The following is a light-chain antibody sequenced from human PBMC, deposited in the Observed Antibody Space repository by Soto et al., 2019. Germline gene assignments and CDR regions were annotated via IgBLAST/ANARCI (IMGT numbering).Light chain of an antibody. CDR2: GAS. V-gene: IGKV3-15*01. CDR3: QQYNNWPLT. CDR1: RSVSSN. Sequence: EIVMTQSPATLSVSPGERAALSCRASRSVSSNLAWYQQKPGQAPRLLIYGASTRATGIPARFSGSGSGTEFTLTISSLQSEDFAVYYCQQYNNWPLTFSGGTKVDIK. J-gene: IGKJ4*01.